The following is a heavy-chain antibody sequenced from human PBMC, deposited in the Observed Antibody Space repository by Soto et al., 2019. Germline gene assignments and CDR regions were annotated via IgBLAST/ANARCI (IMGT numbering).Heavy chain of an antibody. CDR3: VKDMGQAAVGIRYPYGLDV. CDR1: GFTVSSFG. CDR2: LSSNGIGT. Sequence: GGSLRLSCSGSGFTVSSFGMHWVRQAPGKGLEHVSTLSSNGIGTYYADSVKGRFTFSRDTSKNTLYLQMSSLRTEDTAVYYCVKDMGQAAVGIRYPYGLDVWGLGTAVTVSS. D-gene: IGHD6-13*01. J-gene: IGHJ6*02. V-gene: IGHV3-64D*06.